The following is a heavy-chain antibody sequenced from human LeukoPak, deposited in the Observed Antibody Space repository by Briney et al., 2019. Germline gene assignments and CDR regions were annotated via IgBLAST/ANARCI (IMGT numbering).Heavy chain of an antibody. Sequence: ASVKVSCKASGYTFTSYGISWVRQAPGQGLEWMGWINPNSGATSYAQKFQGRVTMTREMSITTVYMELSRLRSDDTAVYYCARDPNIILLSGYFDFWGQGTLVTVSS. CDR3: ARDPNIILLSGYFDF. CDR1: GYTFTSYG. V-gene: IGHV1-2*02. D-gene: IGHD2-8*01. J-gene: IGHJ4*02. CDR2: INPNSGAT.